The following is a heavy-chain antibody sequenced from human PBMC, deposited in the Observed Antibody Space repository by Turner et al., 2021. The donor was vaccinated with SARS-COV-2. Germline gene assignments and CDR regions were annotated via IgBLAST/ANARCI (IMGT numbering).Heavy chain of an antibody. V-gene: IGHV3-7*03. CDR1: GFTLSNYW. CDR3: AGSGGWLLDL. Sequence: EVQLVETGVALVQPGGFLRLSCAASGFTLSNYWMSWVHQAPEKGMEWVANIRKDGSEKEYVDSVKGRFTISRDNDKNSLYLQMNSLRVEDTAVYYCAGSGGWLLDLWGQGTLVTVSS. D-gene: IGHD6-19*01. J-gene: IGHJ4*02. CDR2: IRKDGSEK.